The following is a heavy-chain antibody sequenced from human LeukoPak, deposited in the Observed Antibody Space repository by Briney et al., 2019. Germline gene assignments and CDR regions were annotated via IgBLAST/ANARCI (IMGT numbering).Heavy chain of an antibody. CDR1: GGSISSSSYY. Sequence: PSETLSLTCTVSGGSISSSSYYWGWIRQPPGKGLEWIGSIYYSGSIYSNPSLKSTATISVDTSKNQFSLKLSSVTAADTAVYYCARRADSSGWYYFDYWGQGTLVTVSS. CDR3: ARRADSSGWYYFDY. V-gene: IGHV4-39*01. D-gene: IGHD6-19*01. CDR2: IYYSGSI. J-gene: IGHJ4*02.